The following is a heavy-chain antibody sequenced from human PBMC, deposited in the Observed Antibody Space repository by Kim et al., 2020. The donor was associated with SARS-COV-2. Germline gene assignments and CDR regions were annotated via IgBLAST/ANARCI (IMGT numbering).Heavy chain of an antibody. CDR2: IYSGGST. J-gene: IGHJ6*02. D-gene: IGHD6-13*01. CDR1: GFTVSSNY. CDR3: ARVDSNTYYYYGMDV. Sequence: GGSLRLSCAASGFTVSSNYMSWVRQAPGKGLEWVSVIYSGGSTYYADSVKGRFTISRDNSKNTLYLQMNSLRAEDTAVYYCARVDSNTYYYYGMDVWGQGTTVTVSS. V-gene: IGHV3-53*01.